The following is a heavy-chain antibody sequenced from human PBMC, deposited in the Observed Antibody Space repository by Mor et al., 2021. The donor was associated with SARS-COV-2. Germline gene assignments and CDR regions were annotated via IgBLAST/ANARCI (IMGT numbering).Heavy chain of an antibody. Sequence: TDGGTTDYAAPVKGRFTISRDDSKTTLYLQMNSLKTEDTAVYYCTRDRYDSGGYYYYWGQGILV. CDR2: TDGGTT. J-gene: IGHJ4*02. CDR3: TRDRYDSGGYYYY. V-gene: IGHV3-15*01. D-gene: IGHD3-22*01.